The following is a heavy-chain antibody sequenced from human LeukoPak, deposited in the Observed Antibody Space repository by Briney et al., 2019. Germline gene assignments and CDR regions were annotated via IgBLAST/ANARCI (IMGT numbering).Heavy chain of an antibody. D-gene: IGHD1-26*01. CDR2: INPNSGGT. V-gene: IGHV1-2*02. J-gene: IGHJ3*02. CDR3: ARGYIGTFDI. Sequence: ASVKVSCKASGYTFTGYYMHWVRQAPGQGLEWMGWINPNSGGTNYAQKLQGRVTMTRDTSISTAYMELSRLRSDDTALYFCARGYIGTFDIWGQGTMVTVSS. CDR1: GYTFTGYY.